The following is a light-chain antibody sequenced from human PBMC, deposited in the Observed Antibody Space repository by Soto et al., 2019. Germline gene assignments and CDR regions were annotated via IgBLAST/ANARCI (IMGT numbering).Light chain of an antibody. V-gene: IGLV1-44*01. CDR1: RSNIASNT. CDR3: AAWDDSLLGVL. J-gene: IGLJ7*01. Sequence: QSVLTQSPSASGSPGQGVAISCSGSRSNIASNTVNWYQQLPGKAPKVLIYSNNQRPSGVPGRFSGSKSGTSASLVISGLQSEDEADYYCAAWDDSLLGVLFGGGTQLTVL. CDR2: SNN.